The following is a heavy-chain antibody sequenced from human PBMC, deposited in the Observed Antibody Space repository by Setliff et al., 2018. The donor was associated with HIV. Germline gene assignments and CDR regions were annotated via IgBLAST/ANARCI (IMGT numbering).Heavy chain of an antibody. J-gene: IGHJ4*02. Sequence: SETLSLTCDVSGGSISDFYWSWIRQSPRWGLEWIGYVHTSGSSNYNLSLKSRATISVDTSTNQFSLKLTSLTAADTAVYYCVRGGTGWLRGLFDYWGQGILVTVSS. D-gene: IGHD5-12*01. CDR3: VRGGTGWLRGLFDY. CDR1: GGSISDFY. V-gene: IGHV4-4*08. CDR2: VHTSGSS.